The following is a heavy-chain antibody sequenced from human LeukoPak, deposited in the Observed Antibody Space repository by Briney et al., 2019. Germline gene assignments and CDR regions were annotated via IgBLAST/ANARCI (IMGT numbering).Heavy chain of an antibody. V-gene: IGHV3-48*03. D-gene: IGHD5-18*01. CDR2: ISSSGSTI. CDR1: GFTFSSYE. CDR3: ARDYRYSYGVDR. Sequence: GGSLRLSCAASGFTFSSYEMNWVRQAPGKGLEWVSYISSSGSTIYYADSVKGRFTISRDNAKNSLYLQMSSLRAEDTAVYYCARDYRYSYGVDRWGQGTLVTVSS. J-gene: IGHJ5*02.